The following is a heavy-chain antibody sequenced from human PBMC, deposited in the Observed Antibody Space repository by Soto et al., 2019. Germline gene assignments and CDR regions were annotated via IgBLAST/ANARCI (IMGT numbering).Heavy chain of an antibody. J-gene: IGHJ3*02. CDR1: GGSISSGGYY. Sequence: SETLSLTCTVSGGSISSGGYYWSWIRQHPGKGLEWIGYIYYSGSTYYNPSLKSQVTISVDTSKNQFSLKLSSVTAADTAVYYCATGGEWLLLDGAFDIWGQGTMVTVSS. D-gene: IGHD3-22*01. CDR2: IYYSGST. CDR3: ATGGEWLLLDGAFDI. V-gene: IGHV4-31*01.